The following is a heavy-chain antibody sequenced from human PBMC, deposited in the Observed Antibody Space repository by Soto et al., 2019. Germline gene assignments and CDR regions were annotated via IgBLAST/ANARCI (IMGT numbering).Heavy chain of an antibody. Sequence: GGSLRLSCAASGFTFDDYAMHWVRQAPGKGLEWVSLISWDGGSTYYAYSVKGRFTISRDNSKNSLYLQMNSLRAEDAALYYCAKDPADYVSGTFDYWGQGTLVTVSS. V-gene: IGHV3-43D*03. CDR3: AKDPADYVSGTFDY. J-gene: IGHJ4*02. CDR2: ISWDGGST. CDR1: GFTFDDYA. D-gene: IGHD3-10*01.